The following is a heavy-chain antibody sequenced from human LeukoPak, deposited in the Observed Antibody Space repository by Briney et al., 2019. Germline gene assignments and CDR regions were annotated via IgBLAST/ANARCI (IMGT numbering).Heavy chain of an antibody. D-gene: IGHD3-9*01. CDR1: GFTFPRHG. CDR2: ISPSGSIL. V-gene: IGHV3-23*01. Sequence: GGTLRLSCAASGFTFPRHGINWVRQAPGKGLEWVSGISPSGSILYYADSVKGRFTISRDNSKNTVSLQMNSLRAEDTALYYCARDLDWGAFDAWGQGTLVTVSS. J-gene: IGHJ5*02. CDR3: ARDLDWGAFDA.